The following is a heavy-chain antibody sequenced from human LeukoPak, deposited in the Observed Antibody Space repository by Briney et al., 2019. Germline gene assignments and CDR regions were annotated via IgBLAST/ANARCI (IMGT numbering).Heavy chain of an antibody. CDR1: GDSVSSNSAA. V-gene: IGHV6-1*01. J-gene: IGHJ4*02. CDR3: ARGSQEWLPTPPRFDY. Sequence: SQTLSLTCAISGDSVSSNSAAWNWLRQSPSRGLEWQGSTYYRSKWYNDYAVSVKSRITINPDTSKNQFSLQLNSVAPEDTAVYYCARGSQEWLPTPPRFDYWGQGTLVTVSS. CDR2: TYYRSKWYN. D-gene: IGHD6-19*01.